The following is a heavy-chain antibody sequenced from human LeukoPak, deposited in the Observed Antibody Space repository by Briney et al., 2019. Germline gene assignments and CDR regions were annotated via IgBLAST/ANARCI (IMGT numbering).Heavy chain of an antibody. CDR1: GGSISSYY. Sequence: SETLSLTCTVSGGSISSYYWSWIRQSPGKGLEWIGYIYYSGSTNYNPSLKSRVTISVDTSKNQFSLKLSSVTAADTAVYYCARAPYCSGGSCYSFDYWGQGTLVTVSS. D-gene: IGHD2-15*01. CDR2: IYYSGST. CDR3: ARAPYCSGGSCYSFDY. V-gene: IGHV4-59*01. J-gene: IGHJ4*02.